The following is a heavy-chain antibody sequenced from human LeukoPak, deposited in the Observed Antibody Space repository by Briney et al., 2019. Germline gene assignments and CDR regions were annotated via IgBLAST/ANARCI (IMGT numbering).Heavy chain of an antibody. V-gene: IGHV3-23*01. CDR2: ISGSGGST. Sequence: PGGSLRLSCGASGFTFSSYAMSWVRQAPGTGLEWVSSISGSGGSTYYADSVRGRFTISRDNSKNTLYLQMNSLRAGDTAVCYCVKHPGSGSHNFDSWGQGTLVTVSS. D-gene: IGHD3-10*01. CDR1: GFTFSSYA. J-gene: IGHJ4*02. CDR3: VKHPGSGSHNFDS.